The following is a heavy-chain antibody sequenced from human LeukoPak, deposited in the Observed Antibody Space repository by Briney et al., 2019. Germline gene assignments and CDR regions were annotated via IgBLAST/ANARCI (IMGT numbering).Heavy chain of an antibody. D-gene: IGHD6-13*01. Sequence: ASVKVSCKASGGTFSSYAISWVRQAPGQGPEWMGRIIPILGIANYAQKFQGRVTITADKSTSTAYMELSSLRSEDTAVYYCARARGSGWYGALGYWGQGTLVTVSS. CDR1: GGTFSSYA. CDR2: IIPILGIA. CDR3: ARARGSGWYGALGY. J-gene: IGHJ4*02. V-gene: IGHV1-69*04.